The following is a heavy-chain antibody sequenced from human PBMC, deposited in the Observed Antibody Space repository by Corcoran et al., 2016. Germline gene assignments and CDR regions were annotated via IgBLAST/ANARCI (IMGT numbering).Heavy chain of an antibody. D-gene: IGHD1-1*01. CDR1: GFTFSRYD. CDR3: AREVPADWKSPLDF. CDR2: IGTTGDT. V-gene: IGHV3-13*01. J-gene: IGHJ4*02. Sequence: EVQLVESGGGLVQPGGSLRLSCAASGFTFSRYDMHWIRQTTGKGLEWVSAIGTTGDTYYPGSVKGRFTISRENAKNSLFLQMNSLRAEDTAVYYGAREVPADWKSPLDFWGQGTLVTCSS.